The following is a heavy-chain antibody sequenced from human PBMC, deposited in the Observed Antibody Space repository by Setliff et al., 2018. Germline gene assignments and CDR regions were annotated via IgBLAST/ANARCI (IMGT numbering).Heavy chain of an antibody. J-gene: IGHJ5*02. D-gene: IGHD3-10*01. CDR1: GDSISSRPFY. CDR3: ATDGPVLNGDYIS. CDR2: IYQNGIT. Sequence: SETLSLTCTVSGDSISSRPFYWGWIRQPPGKGLEWIGTIYQNGITYYNPSVKSRVTISVDKSKNQFSLSLRSVTAADTAVYYCATDGPVLNGDYISWGQGTLVTVSS. V-gene: IGHV4-39*07.